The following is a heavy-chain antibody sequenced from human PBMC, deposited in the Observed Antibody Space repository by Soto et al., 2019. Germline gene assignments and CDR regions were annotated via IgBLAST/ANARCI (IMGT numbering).Heavy chain of an antibody. J-gene: IGHJ5*02. D-gene: IGHD3-16*01. CDR3: ARTYSRGASGGENWFDP. CDR2: IYYSGST. Sequence: KTSETLSLTCTVSGGSISSSSYYWGWIRQPPGKGLEWIGSIYYSGSTYYNPSLKSRVTISVDTSKNQFSLKLSSVTAADTAVYYCARTYSRGASGGENWFDPWGQGTLVTVSS. V-gene: IGHV4-39*01. CDR1: GGSISSSSYY.